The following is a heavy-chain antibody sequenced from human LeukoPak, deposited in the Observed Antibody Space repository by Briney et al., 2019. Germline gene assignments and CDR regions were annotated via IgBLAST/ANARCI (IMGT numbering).Heavy chain of an antibody. J-gene: IGHJ5*02. CDR2: IKQDGSEK. CDR3: AKLGGTARFDP. V-gene: IGHV3-7*01. CDR1: GFSFSSFA. Sequence: GGSLRLSCAASGFSFSSFAMSWVRQAPGRGLEWVANIKQDGSEKDYVDSVKGRFTISRDNAKNSLYLQMTNLRAEDTAIYYCAKLGGTARFDPWGQGTLVTVSS. D-gene: IGHD1-7*01.